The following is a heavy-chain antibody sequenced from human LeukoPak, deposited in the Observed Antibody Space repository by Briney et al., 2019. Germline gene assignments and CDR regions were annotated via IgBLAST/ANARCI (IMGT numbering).Heavy chain of an antibody. V-gene: IGHV4-59*01. CDR1: GVSISNYY. D-gene: IGHD6-13*01. CDR3: ARESSDKYSSSWTNYYYYYMDV. CDR2: IYYSGST. Sequence: SETLSLTCTVSGVSISNYYWTWIRQPPGKGLEWIGYIYYSGSTNYNPSLKSRVTISVDTSKNQFSLKLSSVTAADTAVYYCARESSDKYSSSWTNYYYYYMDVWGKGTTVTVSS. J-gene: IGHJ6*03.